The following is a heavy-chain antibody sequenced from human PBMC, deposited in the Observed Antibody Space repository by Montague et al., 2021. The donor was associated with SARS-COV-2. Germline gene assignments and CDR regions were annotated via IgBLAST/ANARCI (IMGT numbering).Heavy chain of an antibody. V-gene: IGHV3-53*01. CDR2: IYSGGST. CDR1: GLTVSTNY. CDR3: ARDDRRTSKWSYGLDV. J-gene: IGHJ6*02. D-gene: IGHD2-2*01. Sequence: SLRLSCAASGLTVSTNYLTWVRQAPGRGLEWVSVIYSGGSTYYAYSVKGRFTVSRDNSKNTVYLQVNSLRVEDTAIYYCARDDRRTSKWSYGLDVWGPGTPVTVSS.